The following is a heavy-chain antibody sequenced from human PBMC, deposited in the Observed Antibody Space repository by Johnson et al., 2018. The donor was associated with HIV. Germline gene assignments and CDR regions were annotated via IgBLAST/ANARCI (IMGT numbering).Heavy chain of an antibody. CDR1: AFNFNTYG. V-gene: IGHV3-30*02. D-gene: IGHD5-24*01. Sequence: QVQLVESGGGVVQPGGSLRLSCAASAFNFNTYGMDWVRQAPGKGLEWVAFIRYDGSSKYYADSVKGRFTISRDNSKNTLYLQMNSLRAEDTAVYYCARGMARIAFDIWGQGTMVTVSS. CDR3: ARGMARIAFDI. CDR2: IRYDGSSK. J-gene: IGHJ3*02.